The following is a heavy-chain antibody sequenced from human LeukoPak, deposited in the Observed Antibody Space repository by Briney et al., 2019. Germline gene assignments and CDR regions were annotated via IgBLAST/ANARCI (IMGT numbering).Heavy chain of an antibody. D-gene: IGHD3-9*01. J-gene: IGHJ4*02. CDR1: GGSFSGYY. V-gene: IGHV4-34*01. CDR3: ASVTGYRDY. CDR2: IYYSGST. Sequence: SETLSLTCAVYGGSFSGYYWSWIRQPPGKGLEWIGSIYYSGSTYYNPSLKSRVTIPVDTSKDQLSLKLSSVTAADTAVYYCASVTGYRDYWGQGTLVTVSS.